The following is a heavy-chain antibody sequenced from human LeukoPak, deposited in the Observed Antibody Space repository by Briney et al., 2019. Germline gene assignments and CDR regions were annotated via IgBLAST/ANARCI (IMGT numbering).Heavy chain of an antibody. V-gene: IGHV4-61*02. J-gene: IGHJ5*02. CDR3: ARSDSSSTFDP. CDR1: GGSVSSGNYF. CDR2: IYTRGNT. Sequence: PSETLSLTCTVSGGSVSSGNYFWSWIRQPAGKGLEWIGRIYTRGNTNYDPSLKSRVTMSLDTSKNQFSLKVRSVTAADTAVYYCARSDSSSTFDPWGQGTLVTVSS. D-gene: IGHD6-13*01.